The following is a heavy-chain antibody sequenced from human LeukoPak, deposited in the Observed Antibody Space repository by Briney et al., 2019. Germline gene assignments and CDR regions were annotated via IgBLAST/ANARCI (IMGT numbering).Heavy chain of an antibody. J-gene: IGHJ4*02. V-gene: IGHV4-59*01. Sequence: SETLSLTCTVSAGSISSYYWSWIRQPPGKRLEWIGYIYYSGSTNYNPSLKSRVTISVDTSQNQFSLKLSSVTAADTAVYYCARGGGDSSSSIYWGQGTLVTVSS. CDR3: ARGGGDSSSSIY. D-gene: IGHD6-13*01. CDR2: IYYSGST. CDR1: AGSISSYY.